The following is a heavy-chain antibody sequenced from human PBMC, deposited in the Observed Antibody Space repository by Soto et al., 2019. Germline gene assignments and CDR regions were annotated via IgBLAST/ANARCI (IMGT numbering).Heavy chain of an antibody. J-gene: IGHJ4*02. CDR2: VDPCDGST. CDR3: ARVRSSGREFDY. CDR1: GYIFTTYS. V-gene: IGHV1-46*01. D-gene: IGHD6-25*01. Sequence: QVQLVQSGAEMKRPGASVILSCKASGYIFTTYSIHWVRQTAGQGLEWMAKVDPCDGSTGYAQKFRGRVSTAWDTSTCTAPMEVSSLTTDDTATDYCARVRSSGREFDYWGQGTQVTVSS.